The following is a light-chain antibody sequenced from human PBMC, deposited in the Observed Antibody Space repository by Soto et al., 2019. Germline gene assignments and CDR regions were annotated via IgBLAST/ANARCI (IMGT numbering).Light chain of an antibody. Sequence: QSALTQPASVSGSAGQSITISCSGTMRDVGAYNLVSWYQQHPGTAPKLIIYEVRNRPSGLSSRFSGSRSGNTASLTISGLQSEDEGDYYGSAYTARSTLVFGGGTQLTVL. CDR2: EVR. V-gene: IGLV2-14*01. CDR1: MRDVGAYNL. CDR3: SAYTARSTLV. J-gene: IGLJ3*02.